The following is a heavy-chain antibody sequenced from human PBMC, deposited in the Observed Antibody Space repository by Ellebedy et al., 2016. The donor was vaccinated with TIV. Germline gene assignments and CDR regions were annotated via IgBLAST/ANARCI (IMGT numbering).Heavy chain of an antibody. CDR1: GYIFMNYG. D-gene: IGHD6-19*01. CDR2: IIPIFGTA. CDR3: ARALYSSGLDV. V-gene: IGHV1-69*13. J-gene: IGHJ6*02. Sequence: AASVKVSCKASGYIFMNYGISWVRQAPGQGLEWMGGIIPIFGTANYAQKFQGRVTITADESTSTAYMELSSLRSEDTAVYYCARALYSSGLDVWGQGTTVTVSS.